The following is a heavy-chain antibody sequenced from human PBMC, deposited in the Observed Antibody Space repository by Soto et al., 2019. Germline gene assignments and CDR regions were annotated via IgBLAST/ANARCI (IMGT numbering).Heavy chain of an antibody. CDR2: MYYSGST. V-gene: IGHV4-39*01. D-gene: IGHD2-21*02. CDR1: GGSISSSGYF. CDR3: ARHPSDFWFDP. J-gene: IGHJ5*02. Sequence: ETLSLTCTFSGGSISSSGYFWGWIRQPPGKGLEWIGTMYYSGSTYYNPSIKSRVTLSVDTSKNQFSLKLSSVTAADTAVYYCARHPSDFWFDPWGQGTLVTVSS.